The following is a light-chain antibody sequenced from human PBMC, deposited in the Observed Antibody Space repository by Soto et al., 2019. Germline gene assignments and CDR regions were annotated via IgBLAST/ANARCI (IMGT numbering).Light chain of an antibody. V-gene: IGKV1-5*01. CDR1: QSINNW. J-gene: IGKJ1*01. CDR2: DAS. CDR3: QPYATHSPT. Sequence: DIQMTQSPSTLSASVGDRVTITCRASQSINNWLAWYQLKPGKAPKLLIYDASTLQSGVPSSFSGSGSGTEITLTISSLQSDDCAPKYCQPYATHSPTFGQGTKVGIK.